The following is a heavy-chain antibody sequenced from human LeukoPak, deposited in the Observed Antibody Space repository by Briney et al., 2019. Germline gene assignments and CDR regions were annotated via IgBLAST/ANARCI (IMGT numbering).Heavy chain of an antibody. CDR2: VSSDGGST. J-gene: IGHJ5*02. CDR3: ARGTSPFDP. CDR1: GFIFSNYV. V-gene: IGHV3-64*04. Sequence: GGSLRLSCSASGFIFSNYVMHLVRQAPGKGLQYVSGVSSDGGSTYYADSVKGRFTISRDNAKNSLYLQMNSLRDEDTAVYYCARGTSPFDPWGRGTLVTVSS.